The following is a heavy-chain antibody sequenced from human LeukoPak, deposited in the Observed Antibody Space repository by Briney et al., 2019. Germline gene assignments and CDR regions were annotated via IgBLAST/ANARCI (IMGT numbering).Heavy chain of an antibody. V-gene: IGHV3-23*01. J-gene: IGHJ4*02. Sequence: PGGSLRLSCAASGFTFSSYAMSWVRQAPGKGLEWVSAISGSGGSTYYAGSVKGRFTISRDNSKNTLYLQMNSLRAEDTAVYYCAKDGRYCSSTSCQTLVDYWGQGTLVTVSS. D-gene: IGHD2-2*01. CDR2: ISGSGGST. CDR3: AKDGRYCSSTSCQTLVDY. CDR1: GFTFSSYA.